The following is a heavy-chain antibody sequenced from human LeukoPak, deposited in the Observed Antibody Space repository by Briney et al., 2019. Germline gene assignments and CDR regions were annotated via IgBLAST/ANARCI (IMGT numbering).Heavy chain of an antibody. V-gene: IGHV3-30*18. CDR1: GFTVSSHY. D-gene: IGHD6-25*01. CDR2: ISYDGSNK. CDR3: AKSGYYYYGMDV. Sequence: PGGSLRLSCAASGFTVSSHYMSWVRQAPGKGLEWVAVISYDGSNKYYADSVKGRFTISRDNSKNTLYLQMNSLRAEDTAVYYCAKSGYYYYGMDVWGQGTTVTVSS. J-gene: IGHJ6*02.